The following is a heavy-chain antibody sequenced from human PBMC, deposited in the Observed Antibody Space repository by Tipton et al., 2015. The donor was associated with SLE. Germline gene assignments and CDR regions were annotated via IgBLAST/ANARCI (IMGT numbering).Heavy chain of an antibody. J-gene: IGHJ3*02. D-gene: IGHD1-26*01. CDR1: DGSISSYY. V-gene: IGHV4-4*08. CDR2: IYTSGST. Sequence: TLSLTCTVSDGSISSYYWSWIRQPPGKGLEWIGYIYTSGSTNYNPSLKSRVTISVDTSKNQFSLKLSSVTAADTAVYYCASQYSGSFDAFDIWGQGTMVTVSS. CDR3: ASQYSGSFDAFDI.